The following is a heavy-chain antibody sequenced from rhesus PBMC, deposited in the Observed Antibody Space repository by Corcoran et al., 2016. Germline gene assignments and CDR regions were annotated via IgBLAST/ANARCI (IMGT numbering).Heavy chain of an antibody. CDR2: IYVIGGGN. J-gene: IGHJ4*01. CDR3: ANRPTAGTVGPIDY. CDR1: GGSISGYYY. D-gene: IGHD5-24*01. V-gene: IGHV4S14*01. Sequence: QVQLQESGPGLVKPSETLSLTCAVSGGSISGYYYWSWIRQPPGKGLEWIGSIYVIGGGNYLNPSLKSRVTMSVDPSKNQFSLKLSSVTAADTAVYYCANRPTAGTVGPIDYWGQGVLVTVSS.